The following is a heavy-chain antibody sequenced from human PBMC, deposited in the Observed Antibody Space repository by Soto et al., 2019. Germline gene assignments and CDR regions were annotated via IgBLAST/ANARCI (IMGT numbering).Heavy chain of an antibody. CDR2: ISGSGGST. Sequence: EVQLLESGGGLVQPGGSLRLSCEASGFTISTYAMSWVRQAPGEGMEWVSAISGSGGSTYYADSVKGRFTISRDNSKNTLYLQMNSLRAEDTAVYYCTKDVQSRITSFGVIITPFDYWGQGTLVTVSS. D-gene: IGHD3-3*01. CDR1: GFTISTYA. V-gene: IGHV3-23*01. CDR3: TKDVQSRITSFGVIITPFDY. J-gene: IGHJ4*02.